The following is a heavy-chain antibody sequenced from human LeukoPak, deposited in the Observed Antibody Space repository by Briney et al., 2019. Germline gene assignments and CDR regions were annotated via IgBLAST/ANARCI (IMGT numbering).Heavy chain of an antibody. V-gene: IGHV1-2*02. D-gene: IGHD3-22*01. CDR2: INPNSGGT. J-gene: IGHJ4*02. CDR3: TRGYYYDSSGYYY. CDR1: GYTFTGYY. Sequence: ASVKDSCKASGYTFTGYYMHWVRQAPGQGLEWMGWINPNSGGTNYAQKFQGRVTMTRDTSISTAYMELSRLRSDDTAAYYCTRGYYYDSSGYYYWGQGTLVTVSS.